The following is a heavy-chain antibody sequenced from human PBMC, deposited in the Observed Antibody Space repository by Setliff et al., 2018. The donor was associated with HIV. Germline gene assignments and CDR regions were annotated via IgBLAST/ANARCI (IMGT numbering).Heavy chain of an antibody. J-gene: IGHJ4*02. CDR2: MNPNSGNT. CDR1: GYTFTRYD. CDR3: ATSVATFDSVDY. Sequence: AASVKVSCKASGYTFTRYDINWVRQATGQGLEWMGWMNPNSGNTGYAQKFQGRVTMTRNTSISTAYMELSSLRSEDTAVYYCATSVATFDSVDYWGQGTLVTVSS. D-gene: IGHD1-26*01. V-gene: IGHV1-8*01.